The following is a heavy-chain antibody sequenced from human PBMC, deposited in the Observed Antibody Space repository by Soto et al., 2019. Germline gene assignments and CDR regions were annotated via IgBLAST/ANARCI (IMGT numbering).Heavy chain of an antibody. CDR3: ARGSQYNYGPLAYFDY. Sequence: QVKLVESGGGVVQPGGSLRLSCAASGFGFDAYGIHWVRRAPGKGLEWVAVITYDGSHQYYRDSVKGRFPISRDNVRKTMFLQMDNVQPEDTAMYFCARGSQYNYGPLAYFDYWGQGTLVTVSS. CDR2: ITYDGSHQ. J-gene: IGHJ4*02. V-gene: IGHV3-30*03. CDR1: GFGFDAYG. D-gene: IGHD5-18*01.